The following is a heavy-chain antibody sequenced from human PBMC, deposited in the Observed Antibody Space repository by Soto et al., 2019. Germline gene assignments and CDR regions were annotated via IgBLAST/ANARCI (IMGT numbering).Heavy chain of an antibody. CDR1: GFTFSSYA. D-gene: IGHD2-15*01. CDR3: AKVGQIPSVVVVAADDYYFDY. Sequence: PGGSLRLSCAASGFTFSSYAMSWVRQAPGKGLEWVSAISGSGGSTYYADSVKGRFTISRDNSKNTLYLQMNSLRAEDTAVYYCAKVGQIPSVVVVAADDYYFDYWGQGTLVTVSS. V-gene: IGHV3-23*01. CDR2: ISGSGGST. J-gene: IGHJ4*02.